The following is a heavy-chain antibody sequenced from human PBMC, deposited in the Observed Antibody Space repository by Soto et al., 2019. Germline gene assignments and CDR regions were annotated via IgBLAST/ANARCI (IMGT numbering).Heavy chain of an antibody. D-gene: IGHD5-18*01. CDR2: ISAYNGNT. V-gene: IGHV1-18*01. Sequence: GASVKVSCKASGYTFTSYGISWVRQAPGQGLEWMGWISAYNGNTKYAQKLQGRVTMTTDTSTSTAYMELRSLRSDDTAVYYCVIDMDSYGIYYFDYWVHGTLVTVSS. CDR1: GYTFTSYG. J-gene: IGHJ4*01. CDR3: VIDMDSYGIYYFDY.